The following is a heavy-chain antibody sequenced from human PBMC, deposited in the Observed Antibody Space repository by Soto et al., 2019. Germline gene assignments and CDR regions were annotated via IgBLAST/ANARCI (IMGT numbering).Heavy chain of an antibody. CDR1: GFTFSSYG. Sequence: GSLRLSCAASGFTFSSYGMHWVRQAPGKGLEWVAVISYDGSNKYYADSVKGRFTISRDNSKNTLYLQMNSLRAEGTAVYYCAKDRATVTISLGGHYYGMDVWGQGTTVTVSS. V-gene: IGHV3-30*18. J-gene: IGHJ6*02. CDR2: ISYDGSNK. CDR3: AKDRATVTISLGGHYYGMDV. D-gene: IGHD4-4*01.